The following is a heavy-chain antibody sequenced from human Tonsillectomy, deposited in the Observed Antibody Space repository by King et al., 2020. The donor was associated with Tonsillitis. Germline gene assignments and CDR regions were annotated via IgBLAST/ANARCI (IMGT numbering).Heavy chain of an antibody. J-gene: IGHJ4*02. Sequence: QLQESGPGLVKPSESLSLTCTVSGGSISSYYWSWIRQPPGKGLEWIGYMYYSGSTNYNPSLKSRVTISVDTSKNQFSLKLTSVTAADTAIYYCARDSVYDYGHRLFDYWGQGTLVTVSS. CDR1: GGSISSYY. CDR2: MYYSGST. D-gene: IGHD4-17*01. V-gene: IGHV4-59*01. CDR3: ARDSVYDYGHRLFDY.